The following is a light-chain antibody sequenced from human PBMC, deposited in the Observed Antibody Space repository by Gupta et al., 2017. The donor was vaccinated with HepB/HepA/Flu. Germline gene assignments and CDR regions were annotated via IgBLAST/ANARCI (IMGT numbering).Light chain of an antibody. V-gene: IGLV3-19*01. CDR3: NSRASTGDLFV. CDR2: VNN. J-gene: IGLJ1*01. Sequence: SSELTQDPTVSVALGQTITITCQGDSLSSYYATWYQQKPGPAPVLVVYVNNNRPSGIPDRVSCSRSGTTASSTLTVAQAEDEADDHCNSRASTGDLFVFGAGTKVTVL. CDR1: SLSSYY.